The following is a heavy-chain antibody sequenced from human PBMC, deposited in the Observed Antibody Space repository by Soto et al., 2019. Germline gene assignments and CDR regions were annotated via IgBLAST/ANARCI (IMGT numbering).Heavy chain of an antibody. CDR3: ARNGGGLDC. V-gene: IGHV3-13*01. CDR1: GFTFNNYD. Sequence: EMQLVESGGGLVQPGGSLRLSCAASGFTFNNYDIYWVRQATGKGLEWVSTIGRAGDTYYSDSVKGRFTISRDVAENSLYLQMNSLKAGDTAVYYCARNGGGLDCWGQETLVTVSS. CDR2: IGRAGDT. D-gene: IGHD2-15*01. J-gene: IGHJ4*02.